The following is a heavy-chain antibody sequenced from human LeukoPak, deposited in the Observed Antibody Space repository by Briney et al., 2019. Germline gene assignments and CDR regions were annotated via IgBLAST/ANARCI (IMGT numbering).Heavy chain of an antibody. CDR3: ARDKGYYYGSSGYLFDI. D-gene: IGHD3-22*01. CDR1: GFTFSSYS. Sequence: GGSLRLSCAASGFTFSSYSMNWVRQAPGKGLEWVSYISSSSSTIYYADSVKGRFTISRDNAKNSLYLQMNSLRDEDTAVYYCARDKGYYYGSSGYLFDIWGQGTMVTVSS. J-gene: IGHJ3*02. CDR2: ISSSSSTI. V-gene: IGHV3-48*02.